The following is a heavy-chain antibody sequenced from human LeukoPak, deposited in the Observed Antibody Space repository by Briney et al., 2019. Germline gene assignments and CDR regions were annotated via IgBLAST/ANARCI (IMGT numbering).Heavy chain of an antibody. CDR3: ARFQSRHWYFDL. CDR2: IIPIFGTA. J-gene: IGHJ2*01. V-gene: IGHV1-69*13. Sequence: ASVKVSCKASGGTFSSYAIGWVRQAPGQGLEWMGGIIPIFGTANYAQKFQGRVTITADESTSTAYMELSSLRSEDTAVYYCARFQSRHWYFDLWGRGTLVTVSS. CDR1: GGTFSSYA.